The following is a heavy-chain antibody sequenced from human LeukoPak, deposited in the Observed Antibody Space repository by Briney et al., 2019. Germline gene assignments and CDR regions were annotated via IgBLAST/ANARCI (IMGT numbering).Heavy chain of an antibody. CDR1: GFTFSSYG. CDR2: ISYDGSNK. Sequence: GALRLSCAASGFTFSSYGMHWVRRAPGKGLEWVAVISYDGSNKYYADSVKGRFTISRDNSKNTLYLQMNSLRAEDTAVYYCARVEYSSSWYYFDYWGQGTLVTVSS. J-gene: IGHJ4*02. CDR3: ARVEYSSSWYYFDY. D-gene: IGHD6-13*01. V-gene: IGHV3-30*03.